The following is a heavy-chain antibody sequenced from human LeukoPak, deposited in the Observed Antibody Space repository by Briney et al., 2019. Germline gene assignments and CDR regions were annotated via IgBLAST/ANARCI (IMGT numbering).Heavy chain of an antibody. CDR1: GGSISSYY. V-gene: IGHV4-4*07. D-gene: IGHD2-2*02. J-gene: IGHJ5*02. Sequence: RPSETLSLTCTVSGGSISSYYWSWIRQPAGKGLEWIGRIYTSGSTNYNPSLKSRVTMSVDTSKNQFSLKLSSVTAADTAVYYCARDRFALRPMVGYCSSTSCYTRPYNWFDPWGQGTLVTVSS. CDR2: IYTSGST. CDR3: ARDRFALRPMVGYCSSTSCYTRPYNWFDP.